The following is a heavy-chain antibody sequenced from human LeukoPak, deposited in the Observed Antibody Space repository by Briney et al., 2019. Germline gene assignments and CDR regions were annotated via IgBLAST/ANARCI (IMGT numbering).Heavy chain of an antibody. CDR2: VYYSGST. CDR3: AREANSPTARYWYFDP. D-gene: IGHD2-21*01. J-gene: IGHJ2*01. CDR1: GGSVSSYY. Sequence: SETLSLTCTVSGGSVSSYYWSWMRQSPGKGLEWIGYVYYSGSTNYNPALKSRVTISLDTSENQFSLKLSSVTAADTAVYYCAREANSPTARYWYFDPWGRGTQVTVSS. V-gene: IGHV4-59*02.